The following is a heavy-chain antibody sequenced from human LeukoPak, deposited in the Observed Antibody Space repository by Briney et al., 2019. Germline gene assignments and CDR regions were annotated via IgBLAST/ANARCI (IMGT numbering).Heavy chain of an antibody. CDR2: INPNSGGT. V-gene: IGHV1-2*02. J-gene: IGHJ4*02. CDR1: GYTFTGYY. D-gene: IGHD2-2*01. Sequence: GASVKVSCKASGYTFTGYYMHWVRQAPGQGLEWMGWINPNSGGTNYAQKFQGRVTMTRDTSISTAYMELSRLRSDDTAVYYCAGAAVDCSSTSCYPYWGQGTLVTVSS. CDR3: AGAAVDCSSTSCYPY.